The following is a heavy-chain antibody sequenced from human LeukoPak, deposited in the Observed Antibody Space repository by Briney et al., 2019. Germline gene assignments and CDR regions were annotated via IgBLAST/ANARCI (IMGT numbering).Heavy chain of an antibody. D-gene: IGHD1-14*01. J-gene: IGHJ5*02. CDR3: AREMGATTP. CDR2: IKQDASEK. CDR1: GLTFSDFW. Sequence: PGGSLRLSCAASGLTFSDFWMSWVRQAPGKGLEWVANIKQDASEKYYVDSVKGRFTISRDNAKNSLYLQMNSLRTEDTAVYYCAREMGATTPWGQGTLVTVSS. V-gene: IGHV3-7*01.